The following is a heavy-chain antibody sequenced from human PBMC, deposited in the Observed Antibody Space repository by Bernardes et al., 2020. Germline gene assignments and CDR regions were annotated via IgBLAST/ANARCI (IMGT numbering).Heavy chain of an antibody. V-gene: IGHV7-4-1*02. CDR2: ISTDTGNP. Sequence: ASVKVSCKASGYIFSRYAMNWVRQAPGQGLEWMGWISTDTGNPTYAQGFTGRFVFSLDTSVSTAYLQISSLKAEDTAVYYCARTYYDSTNYYYGFDYWGQGTLVTVSS. J-gene: IGHJ4*02. CDR3: ARTYYDSTNYYYGFDY. D-gene: IGHD3-22*01. CDR1: GYIFSRYA.